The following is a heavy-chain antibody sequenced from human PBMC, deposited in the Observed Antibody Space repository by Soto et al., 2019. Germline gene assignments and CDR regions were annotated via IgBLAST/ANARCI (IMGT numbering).Heavy chain of an antibody. V-gene: IGHV3-30*18. Sequence: GGSLRLSCAASGFTFSSYAMSWVRQAPGKGLEWVAVISYDGSNKYYADSVKGRFTISRDNSKNTLYLQMNSLRAEDTAVYYCAKEESAAVYYDSSGYYYYFDYWGQGTLVTVSS. CDR3: AKEESAAVYYDSSGYYYYFDY. J-gene: IGHJ4*02. D-gene: IGHD3-22*01. CDR1: GFTFSSYA. CDR2: ISYDGSNK.